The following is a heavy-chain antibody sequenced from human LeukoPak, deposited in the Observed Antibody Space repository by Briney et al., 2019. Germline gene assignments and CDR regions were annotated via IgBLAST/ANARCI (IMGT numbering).Heavy chain of an antibody. CDR3: ARGRAVAANSPFDY. CDR2: INHSGST. J-gene: IGHJ4*02. V-gene: IGHV4-34*01. Sequence: SETLSLTCAVYGGSFSGYYWSWIRQPPGKGVEWIGEINHSGSTNYNPSLKSRVTTSVDTSKNQFSLKLSSVTAADTAVYYCARGRAVAANSPFDYWGQGTLVTVSS. CDR1: GGSFSGYY. D-gene: IGHD6-19*01.